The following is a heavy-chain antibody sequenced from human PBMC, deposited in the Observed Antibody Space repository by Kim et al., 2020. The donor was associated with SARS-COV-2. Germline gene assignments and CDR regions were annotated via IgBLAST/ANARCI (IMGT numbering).Heavy chain of an antibody. CDR1: GFTFSSYS. CDR3: ARGVPGRTVGSSRKGGGDC. V-gene: IGHV3-21*01. Sequence: GGSLRLSCEASGFTFSSYSMNWVRQAPGKGLEWVSSISSSGNYIYYADSVKGRFTISRDNAENSLYLQMNSLRVEDTAVYYWARGVPGRTVGSSRKGGGDCWGQGTLVTVSS. J-gene: IGHJ4*02. CDR2: ISSSGNYI. D-gene: IGHD2-2*01.